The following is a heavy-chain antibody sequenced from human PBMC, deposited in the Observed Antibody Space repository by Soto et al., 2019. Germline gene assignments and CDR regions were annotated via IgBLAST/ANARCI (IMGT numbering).Heavy chain of an antibody. CDR3: ARPGYSFGQFDS. J-gene: IGHJ4*02. V-gene: IGHV4-39*01. CDR1: GEFISSNVHH. Sequence: PSETLSLTCTVSGEFISSNVHHWGWIRQPPGKGLEWIAIISYSGSTHYNPSLKSRVTISIDTLYLQMSSLRAEDTALYFCARPGYSFGQFDSWGQGTLVTVSS. D-gene: IGHD5-18*01. CDR2: ISYSGST.